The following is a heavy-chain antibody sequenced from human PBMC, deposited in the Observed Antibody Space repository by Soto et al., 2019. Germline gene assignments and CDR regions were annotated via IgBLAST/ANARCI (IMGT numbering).Heavy chain of an antibody. D-gene: IGHD6-19*01. V-gene: IGHV5-51*01. CDR3: ARGPFSGWYVPYFDC. Sequence: GESLKISCKGSGYSFTSYWIGWVRQMPGKGLEWMGIIYPGDSDTRYSPSFQGQVTISADKSISTAYLQWSSLKASDTAMYYCARGPFSGWYVPYFDCWGQGTLVTVSS. J-gene: IGHJ4*02. CDR2: IYPGDSDT. CDR1: GYSFTSYW.